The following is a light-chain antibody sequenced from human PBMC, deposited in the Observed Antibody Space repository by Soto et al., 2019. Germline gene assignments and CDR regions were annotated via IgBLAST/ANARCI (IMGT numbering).Light chain of an antibody. CDR1: QSISSY. J-gene: IGKJ1*01. CDR3: QQSYSTWT. V-gene: IGKV1-39*01. Sequence: DIQMTQSPSSLSASVEDRVTITCRASQSISSYLNWYQQKPGKAPKLLIYAASSLQSGVPARFTGSGSGKVFTLTISIRQPKDFATYYCQQSYSTWTFGKGTKV. CDR2: AAS.